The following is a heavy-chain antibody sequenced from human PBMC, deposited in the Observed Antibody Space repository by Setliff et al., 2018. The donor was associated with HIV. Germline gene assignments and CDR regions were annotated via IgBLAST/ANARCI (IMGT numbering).Heavy chain of an antibody. V-gene: IGHV4-4*07. Sequence: SETLSLTCSVSGGSTTGYHWNWIRQPAGKGLEWIGRMYYTGNTDYNPSLKSRVIMSIDTSKDQFSLNLNSVTAADTAVYYCARSIYGSRTYPLDVWGQGILVTVSS. CDR1: GGSTTGYH. J-gene: IGHJ4*02. D-gene: IGHD3-10*01. CDR2: MYYTGNT. CDR3: ARSIYGSRTYPLDV.